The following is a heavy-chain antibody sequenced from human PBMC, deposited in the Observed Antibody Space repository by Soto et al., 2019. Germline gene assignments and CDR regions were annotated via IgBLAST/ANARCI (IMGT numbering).Heavy chain of an antibody. D-gene: IGHD6-13*01. J-gene: IGHJ6*02. CDR3: ARAEAYRSSWYAMDV. CDR1: GYSFTAFG. CDR2: ISGYNGDT. V-gene: IGHV1-18*01. Sequence: QVQLVQSGAEVKKPGASVKVSCKATGYSFTAFGLIWVRQAPGQGLEWMGWISGYNGDTNYAQNLRGRVTMTTDRSTSTVSMELRSLKSDDTAVYYCARAEAYRSSWYAMDVWGQGTTVIVS.